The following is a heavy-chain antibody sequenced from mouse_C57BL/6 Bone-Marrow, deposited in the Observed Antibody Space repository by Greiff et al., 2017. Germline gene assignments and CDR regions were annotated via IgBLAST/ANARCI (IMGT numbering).Heavy chain of an antibody. D-gene: IGHD2-3*01. V-gene: IGHV1-82*01. J-gene: IGHJ4*01. Sequence: QVQLQQSGPELVKPGASVKISCKASGYAFSSSWMNWVKQRPGKGLEWIGRIYPGDGDTNYNGKFKGKATLTADKSSSTAYMQLSSLTSEDSAVYFCARSRWVLDAMDYWGQGTSVTVAS. CDR1: GYAFSSSW. CDR3: ARSRWVLDAMDY. CDR2: IYPGDGDT.